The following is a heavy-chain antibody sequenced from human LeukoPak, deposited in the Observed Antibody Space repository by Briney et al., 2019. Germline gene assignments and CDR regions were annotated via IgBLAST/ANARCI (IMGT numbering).Heavy chain of an antibody. D-gene: IGHD2-15*01. CDR2: INPSGGST. CDR1: GYTFTSYY. V-gene: IGHV1-46*01. Sequence: ASVKVSCKASGYTFTSYYMHWVRQAPGQGLEWMGIINPSGGSTSYAQKFQGRVTMTRDMSTSAVYMELSSLRSEDTAVYYCARAVGDCSGGSCYVRGRDWFDPWGQGTLVTVSS. CDR3: ARAVGDCSGGSCYVRGRDWFDP. J-gene: IGHJ5*02.